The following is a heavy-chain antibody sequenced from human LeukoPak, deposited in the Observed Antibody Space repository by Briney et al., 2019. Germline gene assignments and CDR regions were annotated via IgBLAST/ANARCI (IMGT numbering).Heavy chain of an antibody. Sequence: PGGSLRLSCAASGFTFSNYGMNWVRQAPGKGLEWVSSISSSGDYAYYADSVKGRFTISRDNAQNSLYLQMNSLRAVDTALYYCATRHSSGWFFDYWGQGTLVSVSS. D-gene: IGHD6-19*01. CDR1: GFTFSNYG. J-gene: IGHJ4*02. V-gene: IGHV3-21*01. CDR2: ISSSGDYA. CDR3: ATRHSSGWFFDY.